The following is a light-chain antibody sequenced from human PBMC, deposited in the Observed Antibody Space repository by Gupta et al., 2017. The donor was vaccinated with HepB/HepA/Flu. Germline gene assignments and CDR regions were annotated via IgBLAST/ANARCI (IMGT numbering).Light chain of an antibody. Sequence: EIVMTQSPAPLSVSPGERGTLSCRASHSVSSNLAWYQQKPGQAPRLLIYGVSTRATGIPARFSGSGSGTEFTLTISSLQSEDFAVYYCQQDDNWPLTFGGGTKVEIK. CDR1: HSVSSN. CDR2: GVS. V-gene: IGKV3-15*01. J-gene: IGKJ4*01. CDR3: QQDDNWPLT.